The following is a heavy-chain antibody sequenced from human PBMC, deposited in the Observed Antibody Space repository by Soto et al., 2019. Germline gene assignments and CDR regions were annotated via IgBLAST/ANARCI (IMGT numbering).Heavy chain of an antibody. V-gene: IGHV1-3*01. CDR1: GYTFTRYT. Sequence: ASVKVSCKASGYTFTRYTMHWVRQAPGQRLEWMGWINAGNGNTKYSQKFQGRVTITRDTSASTAYMELSSLRSEDTAVYYCARDHYYGSGTYNYFDYWGQGTLVTVSS. D-gene: IGHD3-10*01. CDR3: ARDHYYGSGTYNYFDY. J-gene: IGHJ4*02. CDR2: INAGNGNT.